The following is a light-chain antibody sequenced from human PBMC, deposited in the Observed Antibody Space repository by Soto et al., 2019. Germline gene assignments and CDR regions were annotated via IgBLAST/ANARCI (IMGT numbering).Light chain of an antibody. CDR2: GAS. CDR1: QSVSSSY. J-gene: IGKJ4*01. V-gene: IGKV3-20*01. Sequence: ESLLTQSPGTLSLSPGERATLSCRASQSVSSSYLAWYQQKPGQAPRLLIYGASSRATGIPDRFSGSGSGTDFTLTISRLDPENFAVYYCQQYGSSPLTSGGGTK. CDR3: QQYGSSPLT.